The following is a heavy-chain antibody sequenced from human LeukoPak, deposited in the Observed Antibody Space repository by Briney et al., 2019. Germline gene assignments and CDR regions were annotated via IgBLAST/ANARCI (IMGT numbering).Heavy chain of an antibody. J-gene: IGHJ3*02. CDR1: GGSISSSY. CDR3: ARDTPENHAFDI. CDR2: IYYSWTT. Sequence: SETLSLTCTISGGSISSSYWSWIRQPPGKGLEWIGYIYYSWTTNYNPSLKSRVTISIDTSKNQLSLKLSSVTAADTAVYYCARDTPENHAFDIWGQGTMVTVSP. V-gene: IGHV4-59*01.